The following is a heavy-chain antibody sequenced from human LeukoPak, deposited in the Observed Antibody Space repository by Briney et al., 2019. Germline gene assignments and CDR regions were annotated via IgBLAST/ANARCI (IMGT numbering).Heavy chain of an antibody. CDR3: ATPWYSYGYNY. CDR2: ISYDGSNK. CDR1: GSTFSSYG. D-gene: IGHD5-18*01. Sequence: GGSLRLSCAASGSTFSSYGMHWVRQAPGKGLEWVAVISYDGSNKYYADSVKGRFTISRDNSKNTLYLQMNSLRAEDTAVYYCATPWYSYGYNYWGQGTLVTVSS. V-gene: IGHV3-30*03. J-gene: IGHJ4*02.